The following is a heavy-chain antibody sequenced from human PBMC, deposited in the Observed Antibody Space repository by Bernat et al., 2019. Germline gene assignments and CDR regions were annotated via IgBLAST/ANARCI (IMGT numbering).Heavy chain of an antibody. Sequence: QVQLVESGGGVVQPGRSLRLSCAASGFTFSSYAMHWVRQAPGKGLEWVAVISYDGSNKYYADSVKGRFTISRDNSKNTLYLQMNSLRAEDTAVCYCARVVAVAGTSLDPWGQGTLVTVSS. V-gene: IGHV3-30*01. CDR3: ARVVAVAGTSLDP. CDR1: GFTFSSYA. CDR2: ISYDGSNK. J-gene: IGHJ5*02. D-gene: IGHD6-19*01.